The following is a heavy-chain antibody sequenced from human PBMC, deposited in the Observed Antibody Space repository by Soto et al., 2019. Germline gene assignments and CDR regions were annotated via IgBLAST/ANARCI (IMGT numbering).Heavy chain of an antibody. Sequence: EVQLVESGGGLVKPGGSLSLSCAASDFTVSNAWMNWVRQAPGKGLDCVGRIKSKTDGGTTDYAAPVKGRFTISRDDSKNTLYLHMYSLKTEDTAVYYCTTEKYDFWSGYRFEVDYWGQGTVVTVS. CDR2: IKSKTDGGTT. CDR3: TTEKYDFWSGYRFEVDY. V-gene: IGHV3-15*07. J-gene: IGHJ4*02. D-gene: IGHD3-3*01. CDR1: DFTVSNAW.